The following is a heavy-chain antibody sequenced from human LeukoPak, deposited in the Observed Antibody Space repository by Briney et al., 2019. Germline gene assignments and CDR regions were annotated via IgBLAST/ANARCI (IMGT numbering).Heavy chain of an antibody. J-gene: IGHJ4*02. CDR1: GGSISSGDYY. CDR3: ARGSIFGVVMYYFDY. D-gene: IGHD3-3*01. CDR2: IYYSGST. V-gene: IGHV4-30-4*08. Sequence: SQTLSLTCTVSGGSISSGDYYWSWIRQPPGKGLEWIGYIYYSGSTYYNPSRKSRVTISVDTSKNQFSLKLSSVTAADTAVYYCARGSIFGVVMYYFDYWGQGTLVTVSS.